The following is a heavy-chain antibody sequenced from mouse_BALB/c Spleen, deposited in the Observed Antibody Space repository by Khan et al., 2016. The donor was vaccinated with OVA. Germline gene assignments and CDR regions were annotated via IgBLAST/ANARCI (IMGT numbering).Heavy chain of an antibody. Sequence: QVQLKESGPGLVAPSQSLSITCTVSGFSLTNYGVSWVRQPPGKGLEWLGVIWGDGSTNYHSALISRLSINKDNSKSQVFIQLNSLQTEDTATYYCAIIYYGYDWFAYWGQGTLVTVSA. CDR1: GFSLTNYG. CDR2: IWGDGST. V-gene: IGHV2-3*01. J-gene: IGHJ3*01. CDR3: AIIYYGYDWFAY. D-gene: IGHD2-2*01.